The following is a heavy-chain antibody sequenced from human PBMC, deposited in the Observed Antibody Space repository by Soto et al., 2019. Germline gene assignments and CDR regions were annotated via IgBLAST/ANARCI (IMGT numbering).Heavy chain of an antibody. J-gene: IGHJ4*02. CDR1: GFTFSSHA. CDR2: ITGSSGST. Sequence: EVQLLESGGGLVQPGGSLRLSCAASGFTFSSHAMSWVRQAPGKGLEWVSAITGSSGSTYYTDSVKGRFTISRDNSKNTVYLQMSSLSAEDTAVYFCARDDDTTSHYGVLVWGQGTLVTVSS. V-gene: IGHV3-23*01. CDR3: ARDDDTTSHYGVLV. D-gene: IGHD3-9*01.